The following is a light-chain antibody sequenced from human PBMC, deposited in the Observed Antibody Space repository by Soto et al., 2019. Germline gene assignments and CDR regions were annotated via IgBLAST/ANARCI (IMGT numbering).Light chain of an antibody. CDR1: SSNIGSNP. V-gene: IGLV1-44*01. Sequence: QSALTQPPSASGTPGQRVIVCCSLSSSNIGSNPVNWYQQLPGTAPKLVIYSHIQRPSGVPDRFSGSKSGTSASLAISGLQSDDEADYYCAAWDDSLSGYVFGTGTKVTVL. CDR3: AAWDDSLSGYV. CDR2: SHI. J-gene: IGLJ1*01.